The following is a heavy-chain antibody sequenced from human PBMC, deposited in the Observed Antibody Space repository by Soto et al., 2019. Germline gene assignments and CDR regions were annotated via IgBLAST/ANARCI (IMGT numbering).Heavy chain of an antibody. CDR3: ARDSGYSYANYYYYGMDV. J-gene: IGHJ6*02. D-gene: IGHD5-18*01. CDR2: IYYSGST. Sequence: PSETLSLTCTVSGGSISSYYWSWIRQPPGKGLEWIGYIYYSGSTNYNPSLKSRVTISVDTSKNQFSLKLSSVTAADTAVYYCARDSGYSYANYYYYGMDVWGQGTTVTVSS. CDR1: GGSISSYY. V-gene: IGHV4-59*01.